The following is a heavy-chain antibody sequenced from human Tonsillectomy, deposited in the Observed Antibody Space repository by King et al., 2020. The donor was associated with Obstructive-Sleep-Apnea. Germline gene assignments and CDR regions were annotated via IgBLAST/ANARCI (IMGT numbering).Heavy chain of an antibody. CDR3: ARGEDYYDSSGYHR. Sequence: VQLQQWGAGLLKPSETLSLTCAVYGGSFSGYYWSWIRQPPGKGLEWIGEINHSRSTNYNPSLKSRVTISVDTSKNQFSLKLSSVTAADTAVYFCARGEDYYDSSGYHRWGQGTLVTVSS. V-gene: IGHV4-34*01. CDR1: GGSFSGYY. D-gene: IGHD3-22*01. J-gene: IGHJ5*02. CDR2: INHSRST.